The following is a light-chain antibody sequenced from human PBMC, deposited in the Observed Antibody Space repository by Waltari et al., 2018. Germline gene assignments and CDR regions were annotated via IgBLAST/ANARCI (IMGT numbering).Light chain of an antibody. CDR2: EAT. V-gene: IGLV2-14*01. CDR1: SSDVGRYIS. CDR3: SSHTSISTFV. Sequence: QSALTQPASVSGSPGQSLTISCTGTSSDVGRYISVSWYQQQPDKAPRLIIYEATKWPSGVSNRFSGSKSGNTAALTISGLQAEDEADYYCSSHTSISTFVFGSGTKVTVL. J-gene: IGLJ1*01.